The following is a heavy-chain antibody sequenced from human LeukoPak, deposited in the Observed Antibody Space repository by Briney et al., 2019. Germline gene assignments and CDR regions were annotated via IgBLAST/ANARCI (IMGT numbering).Heavy chain of an antibody. CDR2: IYSGGST. D-gene: IGHD3-22*01. J-gene: IGHJ3*02. CDR3: ARKVDYYDSSGYYYFGGAFDI. V-gene: IGHV3-53*01. CDR1: GFTVSSNY. Sequence: GGSLRLSCAASGFTVSSNYMSWVRQAPGKGLEWVSVIYSGGSTYYADSVKGRFTISRDNSKNTLYLQMNSLRAEDTAVYYCARKVDYYDSSGYYYFGGAFDIWGQGTVVTVSS.